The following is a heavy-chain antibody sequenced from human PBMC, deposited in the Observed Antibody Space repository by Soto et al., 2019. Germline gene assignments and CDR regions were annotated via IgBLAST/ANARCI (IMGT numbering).Heavy chain of an antibody. CDR1: GYTFTGYY. J-gene: IGHJ5*02. Sequence: ASVKVSCKASGYTFTGYYMHWVRQAPGQGLEWMGWINPNSGGTNYAQKFQGWVTMTRDTSISTAYMELSRLRSDDTAVYYCARGSFVVVVAATINNWFDPWGQGTLVTVSS. D-gene: IGHD2-15*01. V-gene: IGHV1-2*04. CDR3: ARGSFVVVVAATINNWFDP. CDR2: INPNSGGT.